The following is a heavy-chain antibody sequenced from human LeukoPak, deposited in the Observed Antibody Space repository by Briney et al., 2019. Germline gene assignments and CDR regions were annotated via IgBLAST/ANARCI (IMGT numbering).Heavy chain of an antibody. CDR1: GFTFSSYA. CDR3: AKDQRSYDFWSGYYSGLDY. CDR2: ISGSGGST. Sequence: GGSLRLSCAASGFTFSSYAMSWVRQAPGKGLEWVSAISGSGGSTYYADSVKGRFTISRDNSKNTLYLQMNSLRAEDTAVYYCAKDQRSYDFWSGYYSGLDYWGQGTLVTVSS. D-gene: IGHD3-3*01. V-gene: IGHV3-23*01. J-gene: IGHJ4*02.